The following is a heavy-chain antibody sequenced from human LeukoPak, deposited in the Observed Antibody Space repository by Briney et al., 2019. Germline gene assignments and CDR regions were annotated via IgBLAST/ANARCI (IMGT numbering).Heavy chain of an antibody. CDR2: LRCSSSRTSYI. D-gene: IGHD5-12*01. J-gene: IGHJ4*02. Sequence: GGSLRLSCAASGFTLSRYSMNWVRQAPGKGLEWVSSLRCSSSRTSYIYYADSVKGRFTISRDDAKNSLYLQMNSLRAEDTAVYYCARDPGYSGYDSYFDYWGQGTLVTVSS. CDR3: ARDPGYSGYDSYFDY. CDR1: GFTLSRYS. V-gene: IGHV3-21*01.